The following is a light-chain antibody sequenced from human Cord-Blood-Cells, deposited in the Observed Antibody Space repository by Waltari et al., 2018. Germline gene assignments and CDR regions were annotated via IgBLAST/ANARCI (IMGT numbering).Light chain of an antibody. CDR2: GAS. CDR3: QQYGSSQT. CDR1: SSASSSY. Sequence: TQSPCGLSLSPGEWATLSCRATSSASSSYLAWYQQKPGQAPRLLIYGASSRATGIPDRFSGSGSGTDFTLTISRLEPEDFAVYYCQQYGSSQTFGQGTKVEIK. J-gene: IGKJ1*01. V-gene: IGKV3-20*01.